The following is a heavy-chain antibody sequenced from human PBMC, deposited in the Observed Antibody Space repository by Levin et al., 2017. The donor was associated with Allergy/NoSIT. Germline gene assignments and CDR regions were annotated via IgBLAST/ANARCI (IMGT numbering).Heavy chain of an antibody. J-gene: IGHJ6*03. V-gene: IGHV1-69*13. CDR1: GGTFSSYA. Sequence: SVKVSCKASGGTFSSYAISWVRQAPGQGLEWMGGIIPIFGTANYAQKFQGRVTITADESTSTAYMELSSLRSEDTAVYYCARDLVAGITIFGVEEPYYMDVWGKGTTVTVSS. CDR2: IIPIFGTA. D-gene: IGHD3-3*01. CDR3: ARDLVAGITIFGVEEPYYMDV.